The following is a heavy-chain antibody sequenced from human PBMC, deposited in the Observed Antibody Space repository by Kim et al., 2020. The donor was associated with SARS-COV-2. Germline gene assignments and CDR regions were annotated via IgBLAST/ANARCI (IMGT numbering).Heavy chain of an antibody. CDR3: VRVLSGPNVGADVFAV. CDR1: GFTFSSYA. Sequence: GGSLRLSCAASGFTFSSYAMSWFRQAPGKGLEWVSAISGNGGPTSYAESVKGRFTISRDNSQNTLYLQMNSLRVEDTALYYCVRVLSGPNVGADVFAVWGQGAMATVSS. V-gene: IGHV3-23*01. D-gene: IGHD3-16*02. J-gene: IGHJ3*01. CDR2: ISGNGGPT.